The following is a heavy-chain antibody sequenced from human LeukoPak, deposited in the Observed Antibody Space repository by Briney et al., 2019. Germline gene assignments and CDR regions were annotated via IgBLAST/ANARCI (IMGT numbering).Heavy chain of an antibody. CDR2: MWSNGYSR. D-gene: IGHD3-22*01. Sequence: PGGSLRPSCTASGFTFSYYGMHWVRQAPGKGLEWVAVMWSNGYSRYYADSVKGRFTISRDNSKNTLYLEMNSLRAEDTAVYSCARDFDTSGHYLFDYWGQGTLVSVSS. CDR1: GFTFSYYG. CDR3: ARDFDTSGHYLFDY. V-gene: IGHV3-33*01. J-gene: IGHJ4*02.